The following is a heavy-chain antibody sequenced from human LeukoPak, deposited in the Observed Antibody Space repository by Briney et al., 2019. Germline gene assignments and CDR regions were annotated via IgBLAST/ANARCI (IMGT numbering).Heavy chain of an antibody. V-gene: IGHV3-74*01. CDR1: GFTFSSYW. J-gene: IGHJ4*02. Sequence: GGSLRLSCAASGFTFSSYWMHWVRQTPGKGLVWVSRINGAGSSISYADSVKGRFTISRDNSKNTLYLQMNSLRAEDTAVYYCARGHTAMVGKIDYWGQGTLVTVSS. D-gene: IGHD5-18*01. CDR3: ARGHTAMVGKIDY. CDR2: INGAGSSI.